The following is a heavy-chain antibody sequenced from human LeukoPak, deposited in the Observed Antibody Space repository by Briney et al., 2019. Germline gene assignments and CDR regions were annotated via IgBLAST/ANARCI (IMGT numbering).Heavy chain of an antibody. CDR1: GGSISSSSYY. CDR3: ARRIFGGSFDY. Sequence: SETLSLTCTVSGGSISSSSYYWGWIRQPPGKGLEWIGSIYYSGSTYYNPSLKSRVTISVDTSKNQFSLKLSSMTAADTAVYYCARRIFGGSFDYWGQGTLVTVSS. J-gene: IGHJ4*02. D-gene: IGHD3-3*02. CDR2: IYYSGST. V-gene: IGHV4-39*01.